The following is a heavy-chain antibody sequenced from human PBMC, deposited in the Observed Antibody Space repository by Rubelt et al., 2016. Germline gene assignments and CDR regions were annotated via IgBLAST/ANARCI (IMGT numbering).Heavy chain of an antibody. V-gene: IGHV1-46*01. D-gene: IGHD3-16*01. CDR3: ARALGEVTPGY. CDR1: GYTFINYY. J-gene: IGHJ4*02. Sequence: QVQLVQSGAEVKKPGASVKVSCKASGYTFINYYIHWVRQAPGQGLEWVGVINPNGGSTNYAQKFQGRVTMTRDTATGTVYMDLSSLGSDDTAEYYCARALGEVTPGYWGQGTLVTVSS. CDR2: INPNGGST.